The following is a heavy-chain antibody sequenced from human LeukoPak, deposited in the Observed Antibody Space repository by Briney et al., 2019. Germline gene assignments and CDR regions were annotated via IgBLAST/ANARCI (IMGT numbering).Heavy chain of an antibody. J-gene: IGHJ4*02. CDR1: GFTFSSYE. D-gene: IGHD3-10*01. V-gene: IGHV3-48*03. CDR3: ARGGTAWFGELALPLPYYFDY. CDR2: ISSSGSTI. Sequence: GGSLRLSCAASGFTFSSYEMNWVRQAPGKGLEWVSYISSSGSTIYYADPVKGRFTISRDNAKISLYLQMNSLRAEDTAVYYCARGGTAWFGELALPLPYYFDYWGQGTLVTVSS.